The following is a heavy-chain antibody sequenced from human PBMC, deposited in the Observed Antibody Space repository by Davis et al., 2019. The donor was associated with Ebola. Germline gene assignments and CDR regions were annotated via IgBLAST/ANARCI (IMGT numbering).Heavy chain of an antibody. V-gene: IGHV3-30*02. CDR1: GFTFSSYG. CDR2: IWYDGSNK. Sequence: PGGSLRLSCAASGFTFSSYGMHWVRQAPGKGLEWVAVIWYDGSNKYYADSVKGRFTISRDNSKNTLYLQMNSLRAEDTAVYYCATDYGGNSAGYWGQGTLVTVSS. J-gene: IGHJ4*02. D-gene: IGHD4-23*01. CDR3: ATDYGGNSAGY.